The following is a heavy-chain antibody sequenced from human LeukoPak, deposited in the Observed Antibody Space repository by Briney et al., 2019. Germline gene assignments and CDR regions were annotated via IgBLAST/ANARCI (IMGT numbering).Heavy chain of an antibody. CDR2: MYYSGNT. Sequence: TSETLSLTCSVSGGSIYSYNYYWGWIRQPPGKGLEWIGSMYYSGNTYYNASLQSRVTISIDRSRNQFSLKLSSVTAADTAVYYCARGFSLSRPFRFDPWGQGTLVTVSS. CDR3: ARGFSLSRPFRFDP. D-gene: IGHD3-16*01. J-gene: IGHJ5*02. V-gene: IGHV4-39*07. CDR1: GGSIYSYNYY.